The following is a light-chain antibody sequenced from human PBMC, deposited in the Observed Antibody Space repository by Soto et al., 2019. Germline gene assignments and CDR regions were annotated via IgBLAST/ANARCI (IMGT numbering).Light chain of an antibody. V-gene: IGLV2-8*01. CDR2: EVT. CDR1: SNDVGGYNY. Sequence: QSALTQPPSASGSPGQSVTISCTGTSNDVGGYNYVSWYQQHPGKAPKLMIYEVTKRPSGVPDRFSGSKSGNTASLTISGLQTEDEADYYCSSYTSSSTLFGTGTKVTVL. CDR3: SSYTSSSTL. J-gene: IGLJ1*01.